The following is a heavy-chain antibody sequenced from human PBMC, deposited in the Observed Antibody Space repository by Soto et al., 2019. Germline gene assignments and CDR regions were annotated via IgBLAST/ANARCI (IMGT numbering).Heavy chain of an antibody. CDR3: ARGRVVLLWFGDHNWFDP. V-gene: IGHV4-34*01. CDR2: INHSGST. CDR1: GGSFSGYY. D-gene: IGHD3-10*01. Sequence: QVQLQQWGAGLLKPSETLSLTCAVYGGSFSGYYWSWIRQPPGKGLEWIGEINHSGSTNYNPSLKRRVTISVDTSKNQFSLKLSSVTAADTAVYYCARGRVVLLWFGDHNWFDPWGQGTLVTVSS. J-gene: IGHJ5*02.